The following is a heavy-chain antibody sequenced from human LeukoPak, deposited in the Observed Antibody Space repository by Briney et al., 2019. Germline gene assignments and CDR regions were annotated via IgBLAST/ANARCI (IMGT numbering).Heavy chain of an antibody. J-gene: IGHJ4*02. CDR2: IASSGGDT. CDR1: GFTFSSYA. CDR3: AKKIAAGTLSFDY. D-gene: IGHD6-13*01. V-gene: IGHV3-23*01. Sequence: GGPLRLSRAASGFTFSSYAMSWVRRAPGEGGEWVSAIASSGGDTNYADSVKGRFTISRDNSKNTLYLQMNSLRAEDTAVNYCAKKIAAGTLSFDYWGQGTLVTVSS.